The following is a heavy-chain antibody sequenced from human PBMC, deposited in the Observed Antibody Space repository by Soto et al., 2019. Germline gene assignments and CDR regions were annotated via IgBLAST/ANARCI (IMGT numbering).Heavy chain of an antibody. Sequence: GASVKVSCKASGYPFTNYAVHWVRQAPGQRLEWMGWIDADNGDTKYSQKFQGRVTIIRDTSASTVYMELTSLRSEDTAVYYCARGGVATPIYYYSGMDVRGQGTTVTVSS. D-gene: IGHD1-1*01. CDR3: ARGGVATPIYYYSGMDV. CDR1: GYPFTNYA. V-gene: IGHV1-3*01. J-gene: IGHJ6*02. CDR2: IDADNGDT.